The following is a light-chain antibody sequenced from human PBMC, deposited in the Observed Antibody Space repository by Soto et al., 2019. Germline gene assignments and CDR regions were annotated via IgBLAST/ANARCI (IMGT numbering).Light chain of an antibody. J-gene: IGKJ4*01. CDR1: QSVSSY. CDR2: GAS. V-gene: IGKV3-15*01. CDR3: QQYNNWPLT. Sequence: EIVLTQSPATLSLSPGERATLSCRASQSVSSYLAWYQQKPGQAPRLLIYGASTRATVISARFSGSGSGTEFTLSISSLQSEDFAVYYCQQYNNWPLTFGGGTKVDIK.